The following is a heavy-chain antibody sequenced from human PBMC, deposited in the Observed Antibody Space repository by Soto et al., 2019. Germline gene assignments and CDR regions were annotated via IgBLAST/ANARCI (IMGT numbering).Heavy chain of an antibody. V-gene: IGHV1-69*04. J-gene: IGHJ4*02. CDR2: IIPIHGIA. D-gene: IGHD2-15*01. CDR3: ARDQGLCSGGSCWGYFDY. CDR1: GGTFSSYT. Sequence: SVKVSCKASGGTFSSYTISWVRQAPGQGLEWMGRIIPIHGIANYAQKFQGRVTITTDTSASTAYMELSSLRSEDTAVYYCARDQGLCSGGSCWGYFDYWGQGTLVTVSS.